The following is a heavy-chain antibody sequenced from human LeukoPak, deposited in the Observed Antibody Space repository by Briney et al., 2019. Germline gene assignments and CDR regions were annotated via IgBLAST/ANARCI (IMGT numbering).Heavy chain of an antibody. CDR2: ISSSSSYI. D-gene: IGHD6-13*01. Sequence: PGGSLRLSCAASGFTFSSYSMNWVRQAPGKGLEWVSSISSSSSYIYYADSVKGRFTISRDNAKNSLYLQMNSLRAEDTAVYYCARDFGSSSWNDYWGQGTLVTVSS. CDR1: GFTFSSYS. V-gene: IGHV3-21*01. CDR3: ARDFGSSSWNDY. J-gene: IGHJ4*02.